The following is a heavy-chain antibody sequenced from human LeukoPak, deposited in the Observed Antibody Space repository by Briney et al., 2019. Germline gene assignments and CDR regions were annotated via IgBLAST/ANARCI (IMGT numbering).Heavy chain of an antibody. V-gene: IGHV4-38-2*01. CDR1: GYSISSGYY. J-gene: IGHJ5*02. CDR3: ARKGSGWYYGWFDP. D-gene: IGHD6-19*01. Sequence: SETLSLTCAVSGYSISSGYYWGWIRQPPVKGLEWIGSIYHSGSTYYNPSLKSRVTISVDTSKNQFSLKLSSVTALDTAVYYCARKGSGWYYGWFDPWGHRTLVTVSS. CDR2: IYHSGST.